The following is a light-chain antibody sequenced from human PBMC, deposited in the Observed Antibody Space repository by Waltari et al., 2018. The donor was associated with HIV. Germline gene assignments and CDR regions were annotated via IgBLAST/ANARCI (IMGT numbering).Light chain of an antibody. Sequence: QAVLPQPASLSASPGASASLTCTLRSGIDVAIYRIYWSQQQPGSPPQYLLRYKSDSDKQQGSGVPSRFSGSKDASANAGILLISGLQSGDEADYYCVIWHNSAWVFGGGTKLTVL. CDR3: VIWHNSAWV. V-gene: IGLV5-45*01. CDR2: YKSDSDK. J-gene: IGLJ2*01. CDR1: SGIDVAIYR.